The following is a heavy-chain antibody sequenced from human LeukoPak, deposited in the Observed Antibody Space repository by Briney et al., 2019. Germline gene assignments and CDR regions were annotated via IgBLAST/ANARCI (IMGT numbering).Heavy chain of an antibody. D-gene: IGHD6-19*01. CDR2: IYRDGST. J-gene: IGHJ4*02. CDR1: AFIISDNF. V-gene: IGHV3-53*01. CDR3: ARDSSDTQVFDL. Sequence: GGSLRLSCAASAFIISDNFMNWVRQAPGKGLEWVSVIYRDGSTYYADSVKGRFTISRDNSKNTLYLQMNSLSAEDTAVYYCARDSSDTQVFDLWGPGTLVTVSS.